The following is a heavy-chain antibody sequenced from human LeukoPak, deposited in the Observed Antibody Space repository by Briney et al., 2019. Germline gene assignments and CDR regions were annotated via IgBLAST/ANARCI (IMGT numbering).Heavy chain of an antibody. J-gene: IGHJ3*02. Sequence: PGGSLRLSCAASGFAFGSYSMNWVRQARGKGLEWISYISSSGTTIDYADSVKGRFTISRDNAKNSLYLQMNSLGAEDTAVYSCARDPGDAFDIWGQGTTVTVSS. CDR2: ISSSGTTI. CDR1: GFAFGSYS. V-gene: IGHV3-48*04. CDR3: ARDPGDAFDI.